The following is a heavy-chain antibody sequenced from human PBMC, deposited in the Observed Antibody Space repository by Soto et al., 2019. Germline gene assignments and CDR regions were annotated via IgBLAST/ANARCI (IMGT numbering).Heavy chain of an antibody. CDR2: IFYSGST. D-gene: IGHD3-10*01. V-gene: IGHV4-31*03. CDR3: ARDRRGGSYGMAV. J-gene: IGHJ6*02. CDR1: GGSINNGGYY. Sequence: QVQLQESGPGLVKPSQTLSLTCTVSGGSINNGGYYWSWIRQHPGKGLEWIGYIFYSGSTYYNPSLKRRVTTSVDTSKNQFLLQISSVTAADTAVYCCARDRRGGSYGMAVWGQGTTVTVSS.